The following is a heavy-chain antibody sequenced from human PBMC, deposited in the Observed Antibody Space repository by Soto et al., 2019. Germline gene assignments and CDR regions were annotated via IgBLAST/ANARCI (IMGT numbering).Heavy chain of an antibody. CDR2: INPNSGGT. J-gene: IGHJ6*02. CDR3: ARGDRSSSSVYYYYGMDV. V-gene: IGHV1-2*02. Sequence: GASLNVSCKASGYTFTGYYMHWVRQAPGQGLEWMGWINPNSGGTNYAQKCQGRVTMPRDKSISTAYMELSRLRYEDTAVYYCARGDRSSSSVYYYYGMDVWGQGNTVTVSS. CDR1: GYTFTGYY. D-gene: IGHD6-6*01.